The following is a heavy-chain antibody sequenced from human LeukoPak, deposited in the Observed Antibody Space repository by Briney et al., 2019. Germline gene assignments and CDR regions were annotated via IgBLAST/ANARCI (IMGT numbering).Heavy chain of an antibody. CDR1: GYTFATHY. V-gene: IGHV1-46*01. CDR2: INPNTGIT. CDR3: ARGEDIVVVAAATIEY. Sequence: ASVKVSCKASGYTFATHYMHWVRQAPGQGLEWIGIINPNTGITNYAKKFQGRITITRDTPASTVYMDLGSLKSEDTAVYCCARGEDIVVVAAATIEYWGQGALVTVSS. J-gene: IGHJ4*02. D-gene: IGHD2-15*01.